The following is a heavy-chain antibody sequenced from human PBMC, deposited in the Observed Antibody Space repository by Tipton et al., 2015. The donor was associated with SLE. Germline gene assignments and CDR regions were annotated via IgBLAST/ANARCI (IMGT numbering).Heavy chain of an antibody. D-gene: IGHD2-21*01. J-gene: IGHJ3*02. CDR3: AREVITITDSDAFDI. V-gene: IGHV4-31*03. Sequence: TLSLTCTVSGASIHGGGYYWSWIRQHPGKGLEWIGYIYYSGSAFYNPSLKSRVTMSVDTSKNQFFMRLSSATAADTAVYYCAREVITITDSDAFDIWGQGTMVTVSS. CDR1: GASIHGGGYY. CDR2: IYYSGSA.